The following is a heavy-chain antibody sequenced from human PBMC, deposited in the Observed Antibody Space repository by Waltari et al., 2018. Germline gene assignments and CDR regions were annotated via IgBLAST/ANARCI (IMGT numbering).Heavy chain of an antibody. J-gene: IGHJ5*02. CDR2: INHSGST. CDR3: ARSLVGSGGWFDP. V-gene: IGHV4-34*01. D-gene: IGHD6-25*01. CDR1: VGSFSGDY. Sequence: QVQLQQWGAGLLKPSETLSLTCAVYVGSFSGDYWRWSRQPPGKGLEWIGEINHSGSTNYNPSLKSRVTISVDTSKNQFSLKLSSVTAADTAVYYCARSLVGSGGWFDPWGQGTLVTVSS.